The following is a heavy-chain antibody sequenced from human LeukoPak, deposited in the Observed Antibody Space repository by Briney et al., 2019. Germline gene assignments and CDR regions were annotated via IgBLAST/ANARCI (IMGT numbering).Heavy chain of an antibody. CDR3: ARASSSSWYAPFDY. D-gene: IGHD6-13*01. CDR1: GGSISSYY. Sequence: SETLSLTCTVSGGSISSYYWSWIRQPAGKGLEWIGRIYTSGSTNYNPSLKSRVTISVDTSKNQFSLKLSSETAADTAVYYCARASSSSWYAPFDYWGQGTLVTVSS. V-gene: IGHV4-4*07. J-gene: IGHJ4*02. CDR2: IYTSGST.